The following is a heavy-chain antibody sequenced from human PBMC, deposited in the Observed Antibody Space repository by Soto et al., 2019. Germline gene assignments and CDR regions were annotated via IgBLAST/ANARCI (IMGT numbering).Heavy chain of an antibody. Sequence: SETLSLTCTVSGGSISSGDYYWRWIRQPPGKGLEWIGYIYYSGSTYYNPCLKSRVTQSVATSKNPVSCNASSVTTTYSAVYDCAAGLYCGGDCRNWFDHWGQGTLVTVSS. D-gene: IGHD2-21*02. J-gene: IGHJ5*02. V-gene: IGHV4-30-4*01. CDR2: IYYSGST. CDR3: AAGLYCGGDCRNWFDH. CDR1: GGSISSGDYY.